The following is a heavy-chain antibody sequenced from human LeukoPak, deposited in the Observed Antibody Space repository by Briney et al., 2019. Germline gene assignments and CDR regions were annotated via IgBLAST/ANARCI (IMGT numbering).Heavy chain of an antibody. CDR1: GYTFTSYD. V-gene: IGHV1-8*01. Sequence: ASVKVSCKASGYTFTSYDINWVRQATGQGLEWMGWMNPNSGNTGYAQKFQGRVTMTRNTSISTAYMELSSLRSEDTAVYYCARGQINYYDCSGYYEYWGQGTLVTVYS. CDR3: ARGQINYYDCSGYYEY. D-gene: IGHD3-22*01. J-gene: IGHJ4*02. CDR2: MNPNSGNT.